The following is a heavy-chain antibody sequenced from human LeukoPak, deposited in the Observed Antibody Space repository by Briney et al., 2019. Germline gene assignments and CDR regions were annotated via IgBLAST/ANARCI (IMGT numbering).Heavy chain of an antibody. D-gene: IGHD6-13*01. V-gene: IGHV3-21*01. Sequence: GGSLRLSCAASGFTFSSYSMNWVRQAPGKGLEWVSSISSSSSYIYYADSVKGRFTISRDNAKNSLYLQMNSLRTEDTAVYYCARADGSRWFNFWGQGTLVTVSS. J-gene: IGHJ4*02. CDR3: ARADGSRWFNF. CDR2: ISSSSSYI. CDR1: GFTFSSYS.